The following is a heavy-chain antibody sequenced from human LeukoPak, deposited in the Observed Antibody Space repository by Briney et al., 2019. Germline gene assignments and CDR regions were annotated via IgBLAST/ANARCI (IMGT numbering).Heavy chain of an antibody. J-gene: IGHJ4*02. V-gene: IGHV3-7*01. Sequence: PGGSLRLSCEASGFSFSSYWMTWVRQAPGKGLEGVANIKPDGSGPYYVDSVRGRFTISTDNTKNSLYLHMSSLRVEDTAVYFCARGGHGLKEFWGQGTLVTVSS. CDR2: IKPDGSGP. CDR3: ARGGHGLKEF. D-gene: IGHD3/OR15-3a*01. CDR1: GFSFSSYW.